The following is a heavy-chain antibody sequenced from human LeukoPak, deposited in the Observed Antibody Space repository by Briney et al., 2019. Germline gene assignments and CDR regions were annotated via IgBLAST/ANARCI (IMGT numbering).Heavy chain of an antibody. V-gene: IGHV3-11*04. CDR2: ISSSGSTI. J-gene: IGHJ6*03. Sequence: GGSLRLSCAASGFTFSDYYMSWIRQAPGKGLEWVSYISSSGSTIYYADSVKGRFTISRDNAKNSLYLQMNSLRAEDTAVYYCARERPTVYYYYMDVWGKGTTVTVSS. CDR3: ARERPTVYYYYMDV. CDR1: GFTFSDYY. D-gene: IGHD1-1*01.